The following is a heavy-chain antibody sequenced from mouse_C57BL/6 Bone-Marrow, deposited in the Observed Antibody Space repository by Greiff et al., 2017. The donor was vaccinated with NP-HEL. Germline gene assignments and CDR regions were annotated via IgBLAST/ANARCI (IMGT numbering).Heavy chain of an antibody. J-gene: IGHJ1*03. CDR3: ARTPSYWYFDV. V-gene: IGHV1-81*01. Sequence: VKLVESGAELARPGASVKLSCKASGYTFTSYGISWVKQRTGQGLEWIGEIYPRSGNTYYNEKFKGKATLTADKSSSTAYMELRSLTSEDSAVYFCARTPSYWYFDVWGTGTTVTVSS. CDR2: IYPRSGNT. CDR1: GYTFTSYG.